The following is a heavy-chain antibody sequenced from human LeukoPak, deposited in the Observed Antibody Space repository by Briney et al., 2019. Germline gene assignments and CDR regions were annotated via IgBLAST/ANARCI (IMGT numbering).Heavy chain of an antibody. D-gene: IGHD1-7*01. Sequence: GGSLRLSCAASGFTFSSYGMHWVRQAPGKGLEWVAVIWYDGSNKYYADSVKGRFIISRDNAKNSLFLQMNSLRAEDTAVYYCARARNCDYWGQGTLVTVSS. V-gene: IGHV3-33*01. CDR2: IWYDGSNK. CDR3: ARARNCDY. CDR1: GFTFSSYG. J-gene: IGHJ4*02.